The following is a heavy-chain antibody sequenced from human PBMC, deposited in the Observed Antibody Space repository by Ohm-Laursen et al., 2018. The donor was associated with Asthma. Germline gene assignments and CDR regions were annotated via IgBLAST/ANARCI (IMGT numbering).Heavy chain of an antibody. Sequence: ASVKVSCNASGYTFTSYYMHWVRQAPGQGLEWMGIINPSGGSTSYAQKFQGRVTMTRDTSTSTVYMELSSLRSEDTAVYYCARGDDSSGYYYQGGDYWGQGTLVTVSS. D-gene: IGHD3-22*01. CDR3: ARGDDSSGYYYQGGDY. V-gene: IGHV1-46*01. CDR1: GYTFTSYY. J-gene: IGHJ4*02. CDR2: INPSGGST.